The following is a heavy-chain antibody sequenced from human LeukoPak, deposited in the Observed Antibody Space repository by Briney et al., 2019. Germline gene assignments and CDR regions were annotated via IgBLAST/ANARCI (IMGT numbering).Heavy chain of an antibody. J-gene: IGHJ4*02. CDR2: ISSSGSTM. Sequence: GGSLRLSCAASGFTFSSYEMNWVRQAPGKGLEWVSYISSSGSTMYYADSVKGRFTISRDNAKNSLYLQMNSLRAEDTAVYYCARGLNRDGWSQYYFDYWGQGTLVTVSS. CDR1: GFTFSSYE. V-gene: IGHV3-48*03. CDR3: ARGLNRDGWSQYYFDY. D-gene: IGHD5-24*01.